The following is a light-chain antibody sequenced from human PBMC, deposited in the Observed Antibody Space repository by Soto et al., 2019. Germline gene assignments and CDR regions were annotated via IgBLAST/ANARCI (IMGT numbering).Light chain of an antibody. V-gene: IGLV2-14*01. CDR3: SSYTSSSTPYV. CDR1: SSDVGGYYY. J-gene: IGLJ1*01. CDR2: QVT. Sequence: QSVLTQPASVSGSPGQSITISCTGTSSDVGGYYYVSWYQHHPGKAPKLIIYQVTSRPSGVSNRFSASKSGNTASLTISALQAEDEADYYCSSYTSSSTPYVFGTGTKVTVL.